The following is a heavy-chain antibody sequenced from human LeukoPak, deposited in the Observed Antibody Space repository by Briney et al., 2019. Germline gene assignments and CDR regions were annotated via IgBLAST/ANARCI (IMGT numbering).Heavy chain of an antibody. CDR1: GDSISSYY. CDR2: VYYSGNT. CDR3: ARHAAPGRPYFDY. J-gene: IGHJ4*02. V-gene: IGHV4-59*01. Sequence: PSETLSLTCTVWGDSISSYYWSWIRQSPGKALECIGYVYYSGNTNYNLSLKSRIPISVDTSKNHVSMKLSSVTAAVTAVYYCARHAAPGRPYFDYWGQGTLVPVFS. D-gene: IGHD6-13*01.